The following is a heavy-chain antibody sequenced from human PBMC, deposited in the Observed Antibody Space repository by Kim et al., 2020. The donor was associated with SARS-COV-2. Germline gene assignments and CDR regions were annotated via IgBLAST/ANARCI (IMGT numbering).Heavy chain of an antibody. CDR2: INHSGST. J-gene: IGHJ4*02. Sequence: SETLSLTCALYGGSFSGYYWSWIRQPPGKGLEWIGEINHSGSTNYNPSLKSRVTLSVDTSKNQFSLRLNSVTAADTAVYYCARGRRYDYGSGIVGYWGEGALVTVSS. V-gene: IGHV4-34*01. CDR1: GGSFSGYY. CDR3: ARGRRYDYGSGIVGY. D-gene: IGHD3-10*01.